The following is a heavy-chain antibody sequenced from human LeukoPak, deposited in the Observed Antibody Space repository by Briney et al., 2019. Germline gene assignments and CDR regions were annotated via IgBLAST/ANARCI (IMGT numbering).Heavy chain of an antibody. CDR3: ARDLYQYCSGGSCYGMDV. Sequence: PGRSLRLSCAASGFTFSSYAMHWVRQAPGKGLEWEAVISYDGSNKYYADSVKGRFTISRDNSKNTLYLQMNSLRAEDTAVYYCARDLYQYCSGGSCYGMDVWGQGTTVTVSS. D-gene: IGHD2-15*01. J-gene: IGHJ6*02. V-gene: IGHV3-30-3*01. CDR1: GFTFSSYA. CDR2: ISYDGSNK.